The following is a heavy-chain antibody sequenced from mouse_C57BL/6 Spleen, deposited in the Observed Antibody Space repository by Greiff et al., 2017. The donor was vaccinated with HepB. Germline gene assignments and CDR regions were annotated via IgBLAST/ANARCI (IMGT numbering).Heavy chain of an antibody. CDR1: GFTFSDYG. V-gene: IGHV5-17*01. D-gene: IGHD2-4*01. Sequence: EVHLVESGGGLVKPGGSLKLSCAASGFTFSDYGMHWVRQAPEKGLEWVAYISSGSSTIYYADTVKGRFTISRDNAKNTLFLQMTSLRSEDTAMYYCARGGLGEYYFDYWGQGTTLTVSS. CDR2: ISSGSSTI. CDR3: ARGGLGEYYFDY. J-gene: IGHJ2*01.